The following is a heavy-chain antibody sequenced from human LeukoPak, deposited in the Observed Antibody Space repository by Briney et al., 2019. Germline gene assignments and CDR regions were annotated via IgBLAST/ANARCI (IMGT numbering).Heavy chain of an antibody. D-gene: IGHD6-6*01. CDR2: ISAYNGNT. V-gene: IGHV1-18*01. Sequence: ASVKVSCKASGYTFTGYGISWVRQAPGQGLEWMGWISAYNGNTNYAQKLQGRVTMTTDTSTSTAYMEVRSLRSDDTAVYYCARGRIPNSSSFLVAPGSWGQGTLVTVSS. J-gene: IGHJ5*02. CDR1: GYTFTGYG. CDR3: ARGRIPNSSSFLVAPGS.